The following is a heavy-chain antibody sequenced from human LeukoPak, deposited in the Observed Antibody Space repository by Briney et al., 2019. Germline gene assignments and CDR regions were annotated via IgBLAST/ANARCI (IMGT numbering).Heavy chain of an antibody. Sequence: KHGESLKISCKGSGYNFAQYRIGWVRQMPGKGLEWMGITHPGDSDTIYSPSFQGQATMSADKSISTAYLQWSSLKASDTAMYYCARRISGSCLDYWGQGTLVTVSS. CDR2: THPGDSDT. V-gene: IGHV5-51*01. CDR3: ARRISGSCLDY. D-gene: IGHD1-26*01. CDR1: GYNFAQYR. J-gene: IGHJ4*02.